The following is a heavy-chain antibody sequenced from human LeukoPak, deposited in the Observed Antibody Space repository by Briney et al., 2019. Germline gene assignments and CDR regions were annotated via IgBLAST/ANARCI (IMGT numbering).Heavy chain of an antibody. CDR2: ISSSSSTI. V-gene: IGHV3-48*01. Sequence: GGSLRLSCAASGFTFSSYSMNWVRQAPGKGLEWVSYISSSSSTIYYADSVKGRFTISRDNAKNSLYLQMNSLRAEDTAVYYCARRTDRAAAGLHYFDYWGQGTLVTVSS. CDR3: ARRTDRAAAGLHYFDY. CDR1: GFTFSSYS. J-gene: IGHJ4*02. D-gene: IGHD6-13*01.